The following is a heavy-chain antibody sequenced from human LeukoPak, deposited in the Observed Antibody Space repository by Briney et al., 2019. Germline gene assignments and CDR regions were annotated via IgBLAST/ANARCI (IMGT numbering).Heavy chain of an antibody. CDR2: INDSGGSA. CDR1: GFTFSNSV. D-gene: IGHD6-19*01. J-gene: IGHJ4*02. V-gene: IGHV3-23*01. CDR3: ARGVSGWPYYLDY. Sequence: GGSLRLSCVASGFTFSNSVMSWVRQAPGKGLEWVSSINDSGGSAYYADSVKGRFTISRDNSKNTLYLQMNSLRAEDTAVYYCARGVSGWPYYLDYWGQGALVTVSS.